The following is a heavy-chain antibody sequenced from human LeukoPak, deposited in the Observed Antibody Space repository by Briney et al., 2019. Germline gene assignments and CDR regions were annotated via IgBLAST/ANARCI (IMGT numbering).Heavy chain of an antibody. J-gene: IGHJ4*02. Sequence: GGSLRLSCAASGFTFSNHGMHWVRQAPGKGLEWVANIWYDGSQEYYADTVEGRFTISRDISKNTLYLQMNSLRAEDTAVYYCARDLAAARLDFRGQGTLVTVSS. CDR3: ARDLAAARLDF. D-gene: IGHD6-6*01. CDR2: IWYDGSQE. CDR1: GFTFSNHG. V-gene: IGHV3-33*01.